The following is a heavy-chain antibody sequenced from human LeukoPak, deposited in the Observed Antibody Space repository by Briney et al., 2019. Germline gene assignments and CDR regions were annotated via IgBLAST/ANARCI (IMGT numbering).Heavy chain of an antibody. Sequence: ASVKVSCKASGYTFTSYYMHWVRQAPGQGLEWMGGIIPIFGTANYAQKFQGRVTITADESTSTAYMELSSLRSEDTAVYYCATIDYWGQGTLVTVSS. V-gene: IGHV1-69*13. CDR1: GYTFTSYY. CDR2: IIPIFGTA. J-gene: IGHJ4*02. CDR3: ATIDY.